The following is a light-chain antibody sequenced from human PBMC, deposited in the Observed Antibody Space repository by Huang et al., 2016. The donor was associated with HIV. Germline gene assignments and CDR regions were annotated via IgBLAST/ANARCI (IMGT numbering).Light chain of an antibody. CDR3: QQYGSSPAT. J-gene: IGKJ1*01. Sequence: EIVLTQSPGTLSLSPGERTTLSCRASQSVNSGYLAWYQQKPGQAPRLLIYGASTRATGIPGRFSGSGSGTDFTLTISRLQPEDFAVYYCQQYGSSPATFGQGTKV. CDR1: QSVNSGY. CDR2: GAS. V-gene: IGKV3-20*01.